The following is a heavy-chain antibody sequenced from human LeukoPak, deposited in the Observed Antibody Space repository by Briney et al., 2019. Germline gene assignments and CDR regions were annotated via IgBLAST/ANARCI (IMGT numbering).Heavy chain of an antibody. J-gene: IGHJ4*02. CDR3: ATNPHYYDSSGYYPEGY. Sequence: ASVKVSCKASGGTFSSYAISWVRQAPGQGLEWMGRIIPILGIANYAQKFQGRVTITADKSTSTAYMELSSLRSEDTAVYYCATNPHYYDSSGYYPEGYWGQGTLVTVSS. CDR2: IIPILGIA. CDR1: GGTFSSYA. D-gene: IGHD3-22*01. V-gene: IGHV1-69*04.